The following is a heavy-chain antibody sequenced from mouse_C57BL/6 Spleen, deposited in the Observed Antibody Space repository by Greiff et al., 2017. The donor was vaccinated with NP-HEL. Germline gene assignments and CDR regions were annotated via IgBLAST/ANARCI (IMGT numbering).Heavy chain of an antibody. CDR3: ARDGTVPYFDY. CDR1: GYSFTSYY. CDR2: IYPGSGNT. Sequence: VQLVESGPELVKPGASVKISCKASGYSFTSYYIHWVKQRPGQGLEWIGWIYPGSGNTKYNEKFKGKATLTADTSSSTAYMQLSSLTSEDSAVYYCARDGTVPYFDYWGQGTTLTVSS. V-gene: IGHV1-66*01. D-gene: IGHD1-1*01. J-gene: IGHJ2*01.